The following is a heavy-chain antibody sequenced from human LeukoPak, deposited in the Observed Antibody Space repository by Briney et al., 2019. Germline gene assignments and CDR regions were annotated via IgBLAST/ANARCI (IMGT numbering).Heavy chain of an antibody. D-gene: IGHD3-22*01. V-gene: IGHV4-61*02. CDR2: IHTSGST. J-gene: IGHJ6*03. CDR3: ASEKYYYDSSGYYYYYYYMDV. CDR1: GGSISSGSYY. Sequence: PSETLSLTCTVSGGSISSGSYYWSWIRQPAGKGLEWIGRIHTSGSTNYNPSLKSRVTISVDTSKNQFSLKLSSVTAADTAVYYCASEKYYYDSSGYYYYYYYMDVWGKGTTVTVSS.